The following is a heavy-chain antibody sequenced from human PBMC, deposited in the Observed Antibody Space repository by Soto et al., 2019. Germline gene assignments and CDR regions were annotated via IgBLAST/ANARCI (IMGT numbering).Heavy chain of an antibody. CDR3: ARVPGGAAIGLFHWYFDL. J-gene: IGHJ2*01. CDR2: IIPIFGTA. Sequence: QVQLVQSGAEVKKPGSSVKVSCKASGGTFSSYAISWVRQAPGQGLEWMGGIIPIFGTANYAQKFQGRVTITADESTSTAYMELSSLRSEDSAVYYCARVPGGAAIGLFHWYFDLWGRGTLVTVSS. CDR1: GGTFSSYA. V-gene: IGHV1-69*01. D-gene: IGHD2-2*01.